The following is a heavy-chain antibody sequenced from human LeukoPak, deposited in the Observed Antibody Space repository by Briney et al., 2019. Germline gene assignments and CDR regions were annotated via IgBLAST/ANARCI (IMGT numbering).Heavy chain of an antibody. CDR2: IYPGDSDT. J-gene: IGHJ3*02. CDR3: ASPGAAGKWPSFAFDI. CDR1: GYSFTSYW. V-gene: IGHV5-51*01. D-gene: IGHD6-13*01. Sequence: GESLKISCKGSGYSFTSYWIGWVRQMPGKGLEWMGIIYPGDSDTRYSPSFRGQVTISADKSISTAYLQWSSLKASDTAMYYCASPGAAGKWPSFAFDIWGQGTMVTVSS.